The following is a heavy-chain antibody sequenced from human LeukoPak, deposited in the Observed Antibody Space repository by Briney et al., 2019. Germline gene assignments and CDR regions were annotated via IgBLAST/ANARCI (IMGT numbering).Heavy chain of an antibody. D-gene: IGHD2-2*01. J-gene: IGHJ5*02. CDR2: IYYNGST. V-gene: IGHV4-39*01. CDR1: GDPISSSSEY. CDR3: ARHEKGYCSSTSGLASRLFDP. Sequence: PSETLSLTCTVSGDPISSSSEYWGWIRQPRGKGLEWIGGIYYNGSTHVNQALKNRVTIPADTSKNEFSRKLSSVTSAHTAVYHCARHEKGYCSSTSGLASRLFDPWGQGTLVTVSS.